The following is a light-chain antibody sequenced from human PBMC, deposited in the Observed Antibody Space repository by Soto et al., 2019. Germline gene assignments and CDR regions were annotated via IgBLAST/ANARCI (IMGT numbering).Light chain of an antibody. CDR3: QQYNDSPPVT. Sequence: EIVMTQSPATLSVSPGERATLSCRASQSVSGNLAWYQQKPGQAPRLLIYGASTRATGIPARFSGSGSGTEFTRTISSLQSEDVAVSYCQQYNDSPPVTFGGGTKVEI. J-gene: IGKJ4*01. V-gene: IGKV3-15*01. CDR2: GAS. CDR1: QSVSGN.